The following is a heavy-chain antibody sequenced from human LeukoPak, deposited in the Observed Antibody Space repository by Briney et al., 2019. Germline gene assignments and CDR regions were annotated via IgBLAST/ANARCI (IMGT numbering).Heavy chain of an antibody. D-gene: IGHD6-19*01. CDR3: ARDLDNSGWYVFDY. V-gene: IGHV4-59*01. CDR2: ISYSGGT. Sequence: KPSETLSLTCTVSGGPISRYYWSWIRQPPGKGLEWIGYISYSGGTNYNPSHKSRVTISVDTSKNQHSLKLSSVTAADTAVYYCARDLDNSGWYVFDYWGQGNLVTVSS. J-gene: IGHJ4*02. CDR1: GGPISRYY.